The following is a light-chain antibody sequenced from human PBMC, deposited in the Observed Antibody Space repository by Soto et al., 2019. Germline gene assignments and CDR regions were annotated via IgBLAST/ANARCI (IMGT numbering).Light chain of an antibody. CDR3: QQSYSSPPT. CDR2: AAS. CDR1: QGIRND. V-gene: IGKV1-39*01. J-gene: IGKJ1*01. Sequence: DIQMTQSPWSLSASVGDRVTITCRASQGIRNDLGWYQQKPGKAPKLLIFAASSLQSGVPSRFSGSRSGPDFTLTISSLQPEDFATYYCQQSYSSPPTFGQGTKVDIK.